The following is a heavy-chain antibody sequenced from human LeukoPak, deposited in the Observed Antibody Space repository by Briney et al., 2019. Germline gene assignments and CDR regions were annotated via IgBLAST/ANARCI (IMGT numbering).Heavy chain of an antibody. CDR2: ISGSGGST. V-gene: IGHV3-23*01. D-gene: IGHD4-23*01. CDR3: ERVTPDHDAFDI. CDR1: GFTFSSYA. Sequence: GGSLRLSCAASGFTFSSYATSWVRQAPGKGLEWVSAISGSGGSTYYADSVKGRFTISRDNSKNTLFLQMNSLRADDTAVYYCERVTPDHDAFDIWGKGTMVTVSS. J-gene: IGHJ3*02.